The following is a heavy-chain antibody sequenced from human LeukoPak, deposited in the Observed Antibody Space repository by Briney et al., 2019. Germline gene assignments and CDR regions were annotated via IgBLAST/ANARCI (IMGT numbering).Heavy chain of an antibody. CDR1: GFTFSDYY. Sequence: GGSLRLSCAASGFTFSDYYMSWIRQAPGKGLEWVSSISSSSSYIYYADSVKGRFTISRDNAKNSLYLQMNSLRAEDTAVYYCASETTRITMVRGVFDYWGQGTLVTVSS. V-gene: IGHV3-11*06. J-gene: IGHJ4*02. D-gene: IGHD3-10*01. CDR3: ASETTRITMVRGVFDY. CDR2: ISSSSSYI.